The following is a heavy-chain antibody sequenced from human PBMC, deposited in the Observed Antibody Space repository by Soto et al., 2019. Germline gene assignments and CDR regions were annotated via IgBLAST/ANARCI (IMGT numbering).Heavy chain of an antibody. Sequence: ASVKVSCKASGYTFTSYYMHWVRQAPGQGLEWMGIINPSGGSTSYAQKFQGRVTMTRDTSTSTVYMELSSLRSEDTAVYYCARVDRTVTKNYWYFDLWGRGTLVTVSS. CDR1: GYTFTSYY. D-gene: IGHD4-17*01. CDR2: INPSGGST. CDR3: ARVDRTVTKNYWYFDL. V-gene: IGHV1-46*01. J-gene: IGHJ2*01.